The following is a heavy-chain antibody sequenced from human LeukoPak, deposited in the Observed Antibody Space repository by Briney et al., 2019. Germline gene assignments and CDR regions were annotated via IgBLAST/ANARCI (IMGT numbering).Heavy chain of an antibody. CDR3: ARDSALAQAVLFDY. Sequence: SETLSLTCTVSGYSISSGYYWGWIRQPPGKGLEWTGSIDHSGSTYYNPSLKSRITISVDTSKNQFSLKLSSVTAADTAVDYCARDSALAQAVLFDYWGQGTLVTVSS. CDR2: IDHSGST. J-gene: IGHJ4*02. V-gene: IGHV4-38-2*02. CDR1: GYSISSGYY. D-gene: IGHD6-19*01.